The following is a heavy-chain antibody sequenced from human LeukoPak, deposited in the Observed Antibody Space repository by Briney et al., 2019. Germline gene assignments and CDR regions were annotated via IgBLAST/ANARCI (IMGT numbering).Heavy chain of an antibody. V-gene: IGHV4-61*01. Sequence: SETLSLTCAVSGGSISTNIWWSWIRQPPGKGLEWIGYIYYSGSTNYNPSLKSRVTISVDTSKNQFSLKLSSVTAADTAVYYCARAPSHRSPAYYWGQGTLVTVSS. J-gene: IGHJ4*02. CDR2: IYYSGST. CDR3: ARAPSHRSPAYY. D-gene: IGHD1-14*01. CDR1: GGSISTNIW.